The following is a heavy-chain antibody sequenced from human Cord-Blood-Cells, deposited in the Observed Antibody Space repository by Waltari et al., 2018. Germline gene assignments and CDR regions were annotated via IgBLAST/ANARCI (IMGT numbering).Heavy chain of an antibody. CDR1: GYSFTGYY. V-gene: IGHV1-2*02. CDR2: INPNSGGT. D-gene: IGHD5-18*01. Sequence: QVQLVQSGAEVKKTGAAGKVSCKASGYSFTGYYMHWARRAPGQGLEWMGWINPNSGGTNYAQKFQGRVTMTRDTSISTAYMELSRLRSDDTAVYYCARAVQVDTAMVDYWGQGTLVTVSS. CDR3: ARAVQVDTAMVDY. J-gene: IGHJ4*02.